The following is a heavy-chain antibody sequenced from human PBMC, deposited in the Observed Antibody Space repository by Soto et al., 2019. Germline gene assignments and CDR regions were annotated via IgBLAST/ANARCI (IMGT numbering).Heavy chain of an antibody. D-gene: IGHD5-12*01. CDR3: ARDRCDCYDYRGAFEI. CDR1: GVTFSSYT. V-gene: IGHV1-69*08. J-gene: IGHJ3*02. CDR2: IIPSLGIA. Sequence: QVQLVQSGAEVKKPGASVKVSCKASGVTFSSYTISWVRQAPGQGLEWMGRIIPSLGIANYAQKFQGRVTITADNSTSTAYMELSSLRAEDTAVYYCARDRCDCYDYRGAFEIWGQGTLVTVSS.